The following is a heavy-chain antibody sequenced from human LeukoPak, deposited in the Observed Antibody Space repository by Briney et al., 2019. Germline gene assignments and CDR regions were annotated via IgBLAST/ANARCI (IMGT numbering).Heavy chain of an antibody. CDR2: ISSSSTYI. D-gene: IGHD3-16*01. J-gene: IGHJ4*02. Sequence: GGSLRLSCAASGLTFRKYTMNWVRQAPGKGLEWVSSISSSSTYIYYADSVKGRFTISRDNARNSLYLQMNSLRADDTAVYYCAREVRGDYFDFWGQGTLVTVSS. CDR3: AREVRGDYFDF. CDR1: GLTFRKYT. V-gene: IGHV3-21*04.